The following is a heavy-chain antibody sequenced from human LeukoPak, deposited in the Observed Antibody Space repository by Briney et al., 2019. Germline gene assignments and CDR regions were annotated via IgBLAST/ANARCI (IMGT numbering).Heavy chain of an antibody. J-gene: IGHJ4*02. CDR2: IYIGGST. CDR3: ARVDSGSYYYFDY. D-gene: IGHD1-26*01. Sequence: QSGGSLRLSCAASGFTVSSNYMSWVRQAPGKGLEWVSVIYIGGSTYYADYVKGRFTISRDNSKNTLYLQMNSLRAEDTAVYYCARVDSGSYYYFDYWGQGTLVTVSS. V-gene: IGHV3-66*01. CDR1: GFTVSSNY.